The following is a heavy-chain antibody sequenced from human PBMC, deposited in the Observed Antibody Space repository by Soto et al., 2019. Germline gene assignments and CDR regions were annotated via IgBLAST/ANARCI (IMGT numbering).Heavy chain of an antibody. Sequence: GGSLRLSCAASGFTFDDYAMHWVRQAPGKGLEWVSGISWNCGSIGYADSVKGRFTISRDNAKNSLYLQMNSLRAEDTALYYCAKATRQDYDFWSGYYNAFDIWGQGTMVTVSS. J-gene: IGHJ3*02. CDR2: ISWNCGSI. CDR3: AKATRQDYDFWSGYYNAFDI. CDR1: GFTFDDYA. D-gene: IGHD3-3*01. V-gene: IGHV3-9*01.